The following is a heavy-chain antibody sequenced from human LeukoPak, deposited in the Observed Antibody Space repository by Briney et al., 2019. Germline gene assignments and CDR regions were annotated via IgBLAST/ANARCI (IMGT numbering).Heavy chain of an antibody. Sequence: PGGSLRLSCAASGFTFTNYWMSWVRQAPGKGLELVANIKQDRSEKYYVDSVKGRFTISRDNAKNSLYLQMNSLRSDDTAVYYCARVLIVGATESHYFDYWGQGTLVTVSS. J-gene: IGHJ4*02. CDR3: ARVLIVGATESHYFDY. CDR2: IKQDRSEK. CDR1: GFTFTNYW. D-gene: IGHD1-26*01. V-gene: IGHV3-7*03.